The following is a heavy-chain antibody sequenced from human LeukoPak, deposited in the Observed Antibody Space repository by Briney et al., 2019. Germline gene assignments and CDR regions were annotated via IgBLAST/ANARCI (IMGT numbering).Heavy chain of an antibody. J-gene: IGHJ5*02. CDR1: GYSFTSYW. Sequence: GESLKISCKGSGYSFTSYWIGWVRQMPGKGLEWMGIIYPGDSDTRYSPSFQGQVTISADKSISTAYLQWSSLKASDTAMYYCARDLLAYCGGDCYSGWFDPWGQGTLATVSS. V-gene: IGHV5-51*01. CDR2: IYPGDSDT. CDR3: ARDLLAYCGGDCYSGWFDP. D-gene: IGHD2-21*02.